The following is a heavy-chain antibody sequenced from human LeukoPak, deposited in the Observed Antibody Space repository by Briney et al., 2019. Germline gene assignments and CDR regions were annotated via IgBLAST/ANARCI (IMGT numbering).Heavy chain of an antibody. D-gene: IGHD5-12*01. CDR3: AKDGRIVATSYFDY. CDR1: GFTFSSYG. J-gene: IGHJ4*02. CDR2: ISYDGSNK. V-gene: IGHV3-30*18. Sequence: PGRSLRLSCAASGFTFSSYGMHWVRQAPGKGLEWVAVISYDGSNKYYADSVKGRFTISRDNSKNTLYLRMNSLRAEDTAVYYCAKDGRIVATSYFDYWGQGTLVTVSS.